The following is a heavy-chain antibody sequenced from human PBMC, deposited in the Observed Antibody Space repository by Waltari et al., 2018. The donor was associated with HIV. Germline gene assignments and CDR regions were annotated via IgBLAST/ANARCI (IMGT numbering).Heavy chain of an antibody. CDR3: ATSRTFDY. V-gene: IGHV3-7*01. CDR2: IKQDGSEK. Sequence: EVLLVESGGGLVQPGGSLRLSCTASGFMFTSYWMSWVRQAPVKGLEWVANIKQDGSEKYYVDSVKGRFTISRDNAKNSLYLQMNSLRAEDTAMYYCATSRTFDYWGQGTLVTVSS. CDR1: GFMFTSYW. J-gene: IGHJ4*02. D-gene: IGHD2-2*01.